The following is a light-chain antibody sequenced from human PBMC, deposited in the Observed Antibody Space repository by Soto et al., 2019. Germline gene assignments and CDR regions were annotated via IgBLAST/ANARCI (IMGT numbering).Light chain of an antibody. J-gene: IGKJ4*01. CDR2: TTS. Sequence: DIQMTQSPSSLSASVGDRVTITCRASQSISNFLNSYQQKPGKAPKLLIHTTSSLQSGAPSRFSASGTGTDFTLTISSLQPEDFATYYGQQSYSTPQTFGGGTKVEI. CDR1: QSISNF. CDR3: QQSYSTPQT. V-gene: IGKV1-39*01.